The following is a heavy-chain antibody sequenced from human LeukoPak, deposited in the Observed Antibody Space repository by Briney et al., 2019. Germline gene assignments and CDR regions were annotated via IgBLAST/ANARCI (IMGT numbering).Heavy chain of an antibody. V-gene: IGHV3-30-3*01. J-gene: IGHJ5*02. CDR3: ARAGEDVVLGPAPVGGSPYNWFDP. CDR2: ISYHGIDK. Sequence: GRSLRLSCAASGFTFSHYAMHWVRQAPGKGLEWVAVISYHGIDKYYADSVKGRFTISRDNSKNALYLQMNSLRPEDTAVYYCARAGEDVVLGPAPVGGSPYNWFDPWGQGTLVTVS. CDR1: GFTFSHYA. D-gene: IGHD2-2*01.